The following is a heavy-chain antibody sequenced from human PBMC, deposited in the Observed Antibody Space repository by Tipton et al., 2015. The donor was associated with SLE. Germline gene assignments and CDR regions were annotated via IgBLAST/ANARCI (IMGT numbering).Heavy chain of an antibody. V-gene: IGHV3-9*01. CDR3: AKETPWVWVFDY. Sequence: SLRLSCAASGFTFDDYDMHWVRQAPGKGLEWVSGINWNSDTIGYADSVKGRFTISRDNAKNSLYLQMNSLRAEDTAVYYCAKETPWVWVFDYWGRGTLVTVSS. CDR1: GFTFDDYD. CDR2: INWNSDTI. J-gene: IGHJ4*02. D-gene: IGHD1-26*01.